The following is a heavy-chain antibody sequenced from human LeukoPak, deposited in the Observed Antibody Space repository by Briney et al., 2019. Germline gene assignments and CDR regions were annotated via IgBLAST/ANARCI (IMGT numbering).Heavy chain of an antibody. CDR2: INPNSGGT. J-gene: IGHJ4*02. V-gene: IGHV1-2*02. Sequence: ASVEVSCKASGYTFTGYYMHWVRQAPGQGLEWMGWINPNSGGTNYAQKFQGRVTMTRDTSISTAYMELSRLRSDDTAVYYCARPGGRRPYYFDYWGQGTLVTVSS. D-gene: IGHD3-16*01. CDR1: GYTFTGYY. CDR3: ARPGGRRPYYFDY.